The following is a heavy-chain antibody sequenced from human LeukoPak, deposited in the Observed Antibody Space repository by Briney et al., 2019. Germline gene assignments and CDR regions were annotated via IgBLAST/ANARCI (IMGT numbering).Heavy chain of an antibody. CDR1: GFTFSSYA. CDR3: ANIPIYGSGSYSPDY. CDR2: ISYDGSNK. D-gene: IGHD3-10*01. J-gene: IGHJ4*02. V-gene: IGHV3-30-3*01. Sequence: GGSLRLSCAASGFTFSSYAMHWVRQAPGKGLEWVAVISYDGSNKYYADSVKGRFTISRDNSKNTLYLQMNSLRAEDTAVYYCANIPIYGSGSYSPDYWGQGTLVTVSS.